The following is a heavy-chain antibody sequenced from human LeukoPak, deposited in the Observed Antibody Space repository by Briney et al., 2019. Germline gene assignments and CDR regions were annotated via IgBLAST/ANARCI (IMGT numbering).Heavy chain of an antibody. V-gene: IGHV3-23*01. J-gene: IGHJ6*03. Sequence: GGSLRLSCAASGFTFSSHAMSWVRQAPGKGLEWVSATSGSGGSTYYADSVKGRFTISRDNFKNTLYLQMNSLRAEDTAVYYCAKGGVKQQLGTSDYYYYYMDVWGKGTTVTVSS. D-gene: IGHD6-13*01. CDR3: AKGGVKQQLGTSDYYYYYMDV. CDR2: TSGSGGST. CDR1: GFTFSSHA.